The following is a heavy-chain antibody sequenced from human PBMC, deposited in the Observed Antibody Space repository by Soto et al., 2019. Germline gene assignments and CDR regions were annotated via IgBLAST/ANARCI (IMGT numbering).Heavy chain of an antibody. D-gene: IGHD2-15*01. CDR2: ISWNSGSI. CDR3: AKAPTSAYCSGGSCYSILFDY. J-gene: IGHJ4*02. V-gene: IGHV3-9*01. Sequence: ESGGGLVQPGRSLRLSCAASGFTFDDYAMHWVRQAPGKGLEWVSGISWNSGSIGYADSVKGRFTISRDNAKNSLYLQMNSLRAEDTALYYCAKAPTSAYCSGGSCYSILFDYWGQGTLVTVSS. CDR1: GFTFDDYA.